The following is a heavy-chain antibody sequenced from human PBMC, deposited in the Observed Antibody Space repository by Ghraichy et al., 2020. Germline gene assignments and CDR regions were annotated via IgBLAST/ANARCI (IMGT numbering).Heavy chain of an antibody. CDR3: ARGSGWDALRGMEY. J-gene: IGHJ4*01. CDR2: ISDSRSTI. D-gene: IGHD1-26*01. Sequence: GGSLRLSCEASGFNFATYSMNWVRQAPGKGLEWLSYISDSRSTIYYADSVKGRFTISRDNAKKSLYLQMDSLRADDTAVYYCARGSGWDALRGMEYWGQGTLVTVSS. V-gene: IGHV3-48*04. CDR1: GFNFATYS.